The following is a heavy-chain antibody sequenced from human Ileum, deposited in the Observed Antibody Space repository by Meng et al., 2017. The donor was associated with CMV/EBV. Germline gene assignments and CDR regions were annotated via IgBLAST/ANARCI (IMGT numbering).Heavy chain of an antibody. Sequence: SCAASGFTFSSCSMNWVRQAPGKGLEWVSSISSSSSYIYYADSVKGRFTISRDNAKNSLYLQMNSLRAEDTAVYYCAASESRYWYFDLWGRGTLVTVSS. CDR2: ISSSSSYI. V-gene: IGHV3-21*01. CDR3: AASESRYWYFDL. J-gene: IGHJ2*01. CDR1: GFTFSSCS. D-gene: IGHD2-2*01.